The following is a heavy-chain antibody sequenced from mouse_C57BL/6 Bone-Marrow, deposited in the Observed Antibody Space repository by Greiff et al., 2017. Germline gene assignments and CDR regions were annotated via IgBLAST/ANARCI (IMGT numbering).Heavy chain of an antibody. D-gene: IGHD3-3*01. CDR2: INYDGSST. J-gene: IGHJ4*01. CDR3: AREGCYYAMDY. CDR1: GFTFSDYY. Sequence: EVKVEESEGGLVQPGSSMKLSCTASGFTFSDYYMAWVRQVPEKGLEWVANINYDGSSTYYLDSLKSRFIISRDNAKNILYLQMSSLKSEDTATYYCAREGCYYAMDYWGQGTSVTVSS. V-gene: IGHV5-16*01.